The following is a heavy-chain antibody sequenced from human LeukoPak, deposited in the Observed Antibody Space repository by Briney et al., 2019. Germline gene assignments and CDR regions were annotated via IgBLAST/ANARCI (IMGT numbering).Heavy chain of an antibody. Sequence: PGGSLRLSCAASGFTFSSYAMSWVRQAPGKGLEWVSAISGSGGSTYYADSVKGRFTISRDNSKNTLYLQMNSLRAEDTAVYYCARAGEQWLARVRDYYYGMDVWGQGTTVTVSS. CDR3: ARAGEQWLARVRDYYYGMDV. V-gene: IGHV3-23*01. D-gene: IGHD6-19*01. CDR1: GFTFSSYA. J-gene: IGHJ6*02. CDR2: ISGSGGST.